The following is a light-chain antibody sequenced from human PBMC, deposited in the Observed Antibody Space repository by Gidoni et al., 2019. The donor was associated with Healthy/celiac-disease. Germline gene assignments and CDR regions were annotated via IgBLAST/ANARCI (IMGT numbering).Light chain of an antibody. J-gene: IGLJ1*01. CDR2: DVS. Sequence: QAALTQPASGAGSPGQAITISCTGTSSDVGGYNSVSWYQQHPGKAPKLMISDVSNRPSGVSHRFSGSKSGNTASLTLSGLQAEDEADYYCSSYTSSSPLYVFGTGTKVTVL. V-gene: IGLV2-14*01. CDR3: SSYTSSSPLYV. CDR1: SSDVGGYNS.